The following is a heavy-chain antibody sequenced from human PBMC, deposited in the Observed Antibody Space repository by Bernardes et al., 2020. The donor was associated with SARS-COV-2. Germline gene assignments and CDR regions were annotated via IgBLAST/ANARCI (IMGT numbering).Heavy chain of an antibody. Sequence: SETLSLTCTVSGGSISSSSYYWGWIRQPPGKGLEWIGSIYYSGSTYYNPSLKSRVTISVDTSKNQFSLKLSSVTAADTAVYYCARDCPPSSTSCYGSPSFDYWGQGTLVTVSS. CDR1: GGSISSSSYY. J-gene: IGHJ4*02. D-gene: IGHD2-2*01. CDR3: ARDCPPSSTSCYGSPSFDY. CDR2: IYYSGST. V-gene: IGHV4-39*07.